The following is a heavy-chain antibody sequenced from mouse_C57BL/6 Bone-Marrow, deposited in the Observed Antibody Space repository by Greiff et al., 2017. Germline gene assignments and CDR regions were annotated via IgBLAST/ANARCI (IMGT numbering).Heavy chain of an antibody. CDR3: ARDSYYYGSSYYAMDY. Sequence: QVQLQQPGAELVMPGASVKLSCKASGYTFTSYWMHWVKQRPGQGLEWIGEIDPSDSYTNYNQKFKGKSTLTVDKYSSTAYMQLSSLTSEDSAVYYCARDSYYYGSSYYAMDYWGQGTSVTVSS. J-gene: IGHJ4*01. V-gene: IGHV1-69*01. CDR2: IDPSDSYT. D-gene: IGHD1-1*01. CDR1: GYTFTSYW.